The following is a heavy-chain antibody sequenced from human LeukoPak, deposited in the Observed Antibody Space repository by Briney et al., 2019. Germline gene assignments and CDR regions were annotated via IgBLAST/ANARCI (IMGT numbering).Heavy chain of an antibody. V-gene: IGHV3-11*04. Sequence: GGSLRLSCAASGFTFSDYYMSWIRQAPGKGLEWVSYISSSGSTIYYADSVKGRFTISRDNAKNSLYLQMNSLRAEDTAVYYCARDSLYDFWSSYSDVDYWGQGTLVTVSS. CDR1: GFTFSDYY. CDR2: ISSSGSTI. J-gene: IGHJ4*02. D-gene: IGHD3-3*01. CDR3: ARDSLYDFWSSYSDVDY.